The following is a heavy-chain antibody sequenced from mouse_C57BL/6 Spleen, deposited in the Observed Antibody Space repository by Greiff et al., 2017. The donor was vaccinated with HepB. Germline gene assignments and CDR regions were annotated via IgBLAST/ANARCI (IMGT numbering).Heavy chain of an antibody. CDR3: ARDYSNDWFAY. J-gene: IGHJ3*01. V-gene: IGHV5-4*01. CDR1: GFTFSSYA. Sequence: EVQGVESGGGLVKPGGSLKLSCAASGFTFSSYAMSWVRQTPEKRLEWVATISDGGSYTYYPDNVKGRFTISRDNAKNNLYLQMSHLKSEDTAMYYCARDYSNDWFAYWGQGTLVTVSA. CDR2: ISDGGSYT. D-gene: IGHD2-5*01.